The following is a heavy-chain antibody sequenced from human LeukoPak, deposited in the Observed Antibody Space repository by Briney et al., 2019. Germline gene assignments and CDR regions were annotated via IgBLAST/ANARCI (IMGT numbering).Heavy chain of an antibody. D-gene: IGHD4-11*01. CDR3: ARMKGTTVKSSHYFDY. V-gene: IGHV4-30-2*02. J-gene: IGHJ4*02. Sequence: SETLSLTCAVSGGSISSGGYSWSWIRQPPGKGLEWIEYIYHSGSTYYNPSLKSRVTISVDRSKNQFSLKLSSVTAADTAVYYCARMKGTTVKSSHYFDYWGQGTLVTVSS. CDR2: IYHSGST. CDR1: GGSISSGGYS.